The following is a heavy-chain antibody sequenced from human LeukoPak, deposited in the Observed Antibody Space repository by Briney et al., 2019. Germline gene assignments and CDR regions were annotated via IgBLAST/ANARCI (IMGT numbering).Heavy chain of an antibody. D-gene: IGHD3-9*01. Sequence: ASVKVSCKASGYTFTSYGSSWVRQAPGQGLEWMGWISAYNGNTNYAQKLQGRVTMTTDTSTSTAYMELRSLRSDDTAVYYCARDDRYDSPSLFDYWGQGTLVTVSS. CDR1: GYTFTSYG. CDR2: ISAYNGNT. J-gene: IGHJ4*02. V-gene: IGHV1-18*01. CDR3: ARDDRYDSPSLFDY.